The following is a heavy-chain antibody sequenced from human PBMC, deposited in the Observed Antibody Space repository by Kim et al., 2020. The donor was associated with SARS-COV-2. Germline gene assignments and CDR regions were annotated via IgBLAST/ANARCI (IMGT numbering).Heavy chain of an antibody. CDR1: GFTFSSYW. CDR2: IKQDGSEK. V-gene: IGHV3-7*03. CDR3: ARGGRYSSSWYLNS. J-gene: IGHJ4*02. D-gene: IGHD6-13*01. Sequence: GGSLRLSCAASGFTFSSYWMSWVRQAPGKGLEWVANIKQDGSEKYYVDSVKGRFTISRDNAKNSLYLQMNSLRAEDTAVYYCARGGRYSSSWYLNSWGQGTLVTVSS.